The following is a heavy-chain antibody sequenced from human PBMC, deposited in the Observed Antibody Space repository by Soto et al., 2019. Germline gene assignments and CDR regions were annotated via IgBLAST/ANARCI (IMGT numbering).Heavy chain of an antibody. V-gene: IGHV1-69*13. CDR1: EGTFSTFG. CDR2: IIPFFGTA. CDR3: ARTAPMDAGDKYYYDF. D-gene: IGHD3-16*01. Sequence: GASVKVSCKTSEGTFSTFGISWVRQAPGQGLEWMGGIIPFFGTAEYSQKFEDRITITADESTNTVYMDLRSLTSEDTAIYYCARTAPMDAGDKYYYDFWGKGALVTVSS. J-gene: IGHJ4*02.